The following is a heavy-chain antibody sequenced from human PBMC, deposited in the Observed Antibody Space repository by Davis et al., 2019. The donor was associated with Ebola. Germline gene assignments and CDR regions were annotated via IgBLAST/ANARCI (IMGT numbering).Heavy chain of an antibody. D-gene: IGHD6-6*01. CDR1: GFTFSAYT. CDR3: TRDSYITSSHFDY. V-gene: IGHV3-69-1*02. CDR2: IWTSNDV. Sequence: PGGSLRLSCAASGFTFSAYTMNWVRQTPGKGLEWVSSIWTSNDVHYADSVKGRFTISRDNAKNSLYLQMSSLRVEDTAFYYCTRDSYITSSHFDYWGLGTLVTVSS. J-gene: IGHJ4*02.